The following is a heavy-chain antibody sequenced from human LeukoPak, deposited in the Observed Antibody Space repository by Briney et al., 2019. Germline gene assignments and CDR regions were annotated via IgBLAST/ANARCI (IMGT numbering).Heavy chain of an antibody. D-gene: IGHD2-21*01. CDR3: ATVAGYFDY. J-gene: IGHJ4*02. V-gene: IGHV3-7*01. CDR2: IQKDGSQK. CDR1: GFTFSDYN. Sequence: GGSLRLSCAASGFTFSDYNMRWIRQAPGKGLEWVASIQKDGSQKYYLESVKGRFTISRDNTKNSLYLHMSSLRADDTAVYFCATVAGYFDYWGQGTLVTVSS.